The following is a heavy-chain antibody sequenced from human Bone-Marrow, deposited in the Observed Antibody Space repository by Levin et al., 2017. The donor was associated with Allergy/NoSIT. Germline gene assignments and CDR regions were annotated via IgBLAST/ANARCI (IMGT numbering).Heavy chain of an antibody. CDR2: INPGGEGT. J-gene: IGHJ4*02. CDR1: GYTFTTYY. Sequence: ASVKVSCKTSGYTFTTYYIHWVRQAPGQGLEWMGIINPGGEGTTYAQKFQDRVTMTRDASTRTFYMALSSLRSDDTAVYYCARGQGYCSGGVCYGGRQGAFDYWGQGTQVTVSS. CDR3: ARGQGYCSGGVCYGGRQGAFDY. D-gene: IGHD2-8*02. V-gene: IGHV1-46*01.